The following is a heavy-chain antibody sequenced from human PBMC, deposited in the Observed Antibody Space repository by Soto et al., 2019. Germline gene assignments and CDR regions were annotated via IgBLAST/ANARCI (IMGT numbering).Heavy chain of an antibody. V-gene: IGHV6-1*01. Sequence: SQTLSLTCAISGDSVSSNSAAWNWIRQSPSRGLEWLGRTYYRSKWYNDYAVSVKSRITINPDTSKNQFSLQLNSVTPEDTAVYYCARGATIRRYYYYGMEVWGQGTTVTVSS. CDR3: ARGATIRRYYYYGMEV. D-gene: IGHD5-12*01. J-gene: IGHJ6*02. CDR2: TYYRSKWYN. CDR1: GDSVSSNSAA.